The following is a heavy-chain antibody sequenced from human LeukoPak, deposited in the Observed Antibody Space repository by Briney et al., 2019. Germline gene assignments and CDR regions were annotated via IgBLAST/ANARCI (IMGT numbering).Heavy chain of an antibody. J-gene: IGHJ6*03. D-gene: IGHD3-22*01. V-gene: IGHV3-48*03. CDR2: ISSSGSTI. CDR3: ARDGRSYYYDSSGYEYYYYYYYMDV. Sequence: GGSLRLSCAASGFTFSSYEMNWVRQAPGKGLEWVSYISSSGSTIYYADSVKGRFTISRDNAKNSLYLQMTSLRAEDTAVYYCARDGRSYYYDSSGYEYYYYYYYMDVWGKGTTVTISS. CDR1: GFTFSSYE.